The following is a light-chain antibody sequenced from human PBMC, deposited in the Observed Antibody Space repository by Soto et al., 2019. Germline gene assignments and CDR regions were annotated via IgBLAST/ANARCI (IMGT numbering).Light chain of an antibody. CDR2: AAS. CDR1: QSISTY. V-gene: IGKV1-39*01. Sequence: DIQMTQSPFSLSASIGDRVAITCRASQSISTYLNWYQQKPGKAPNLLIEAASSLQGGVPSRFSGSGSGTDFTLTISSLQPEDFATYFCQQTYSTPITFGQGTRLEIK. J-gene: IGKJ5*01. CDR3: QQTYSTPIT.